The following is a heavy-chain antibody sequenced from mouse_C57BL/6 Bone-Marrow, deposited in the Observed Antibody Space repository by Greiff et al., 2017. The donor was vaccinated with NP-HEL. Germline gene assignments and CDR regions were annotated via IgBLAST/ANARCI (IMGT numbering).Heavy chain of an antibody. CDR3: ARNYGNYRLYYFDD. D-gene: IGHD2-1*01. J-gene: IGHJ2*01. CDR1: GYTFTSYW. CDR2: IYPGSGST. Sequence: QVQLQQPGAELVKPGASVKMSCKASGYTFTSYWITWVKQRPGQGLEWIGDIYPGSGSTNYNEKFKSKATLTVDTSSSTAYMQLSSLTSEDSAVYYCARNYGNYRLYYFDDWGQGTTLTVSS. V-gene: IGHV1-55*01.